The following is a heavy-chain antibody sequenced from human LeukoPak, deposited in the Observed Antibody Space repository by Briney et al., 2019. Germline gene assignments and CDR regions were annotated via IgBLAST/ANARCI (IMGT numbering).Heavy chain of an antibody. CDR1: GYTFTSYG. V-gene: IGHV1-18*01. CDR2: ISAYNGNT. D-gene: IGHD3-10*01. Sequence: EASVKVSCKASGYTFTSYGISWVRQAPGQGLEWMGWISAYNGNTNYAQKLQGRVTMTTDTSTSTAYMELRSLRSDDTAVYYCALGFGSGSYGDYYYGMDVWGQGTTVTVSS. J-gene: IGHJ6*02. CDR3: ALGFGSGSYGDYYYGMDV.